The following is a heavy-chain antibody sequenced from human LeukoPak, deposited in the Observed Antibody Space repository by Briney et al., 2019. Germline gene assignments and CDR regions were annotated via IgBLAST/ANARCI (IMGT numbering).Heavy chain of an antibody. V-gene: IGHV3-21*01. CDR3: AKPKREYFYFYYMDV. CDR1: GFTFSSYS. Sequence: GGSLRLSCAASGFTFSSYSMNWVRQAPGKGLEWVSSISSSSSYIYYADSVKGRFTISRDDSKNTLFLQMSSLRVEDTAIYYCAKPKREYFYFYYMDVWGKGTTVTVAS. J-gene: IGHJ6*03. D-gene: IGHD2/OR15-2a*01. CDR2: ISSSSSYI.